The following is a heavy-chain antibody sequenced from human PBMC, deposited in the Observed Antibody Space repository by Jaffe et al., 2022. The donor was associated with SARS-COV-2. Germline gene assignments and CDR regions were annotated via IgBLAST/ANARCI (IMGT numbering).Heavy chain of an antibody. J-gene: IGHJ5*02. CDR1: GINIINYG. Sequence: QAQLVEAGGGVVQPGKSLRLSCAASGINIINYGIHWVRQAPGKGLEWVAVIWHDGIKKFYGESVQGRFIISRDKSNNIVYLQMNSLRAEDTALYYCAGAEAEGWFDPWGQGTLVTVSS. CDR3: AGAEAEGWFDP. V-gene: IGHV3-33*01. CDR2: IWHDGIKK. D-gene: IGHD6-19*01.